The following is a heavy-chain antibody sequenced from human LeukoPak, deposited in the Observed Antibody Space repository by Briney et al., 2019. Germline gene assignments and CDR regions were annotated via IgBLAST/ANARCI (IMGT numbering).Heavy chain of an antibody. J-gene: IGHJ4*02. Sequence: GGSLRLSCEASGFMFGTYGMQWVRQAPGKGLEWVAVISFNGGTTYYADSVRGRFTISRDNSNNSLYLQLNSLGLEDTAVYYCAKETTQYFSGWFFDSWGQGTLVTVSS. D-gene: IGHD6-19*01. CDR2: ISFNGGTT. V-gene: IGHV3-30*18. CDR1: GFMFGTYG. CDR3: AKETTQYFSGWFFDS.